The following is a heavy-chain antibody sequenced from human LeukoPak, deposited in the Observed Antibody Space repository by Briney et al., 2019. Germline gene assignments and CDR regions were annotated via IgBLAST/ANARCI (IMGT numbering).Heavy chain of an antibody. J-gene: IGHJ3*02. V-gene: IGHV3-23*01. CDR2: ISGSGGST. CDR3: AKGSLTFGGVIVNNAFDI. Sequence: PGGSLRLSCAASGFTFSSYAMSWVRQAPGKGLEWVSAISGSGGSTYYADSVKGRFTISRDNSKNTLYLQMNSLRAEDTAVYYCAKGSLTFGGVIVNNAFDIWGQGTMVTVSS. D-gene: IGHD3-16*02. CDR1: GFTFSSYA.